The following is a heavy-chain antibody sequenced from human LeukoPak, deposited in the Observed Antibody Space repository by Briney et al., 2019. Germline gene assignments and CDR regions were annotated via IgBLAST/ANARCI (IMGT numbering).Heavy chain of an antibody. CDR1: GFTFSSYS. CDR2: ISSSSSYI. D-gene: IGHD6-13*01. CDR3: ASIAAADYYCYYMDV. J-gene: IGHJ6*03. Sequence: GGSLRLSCAASGFTFSSYSMNWVRQAPGKGLEWVSSISSSSSYIYYADSVKGRFTISRDNAKNSLYLQMNSLRAEDTAVYYCASIAAADYYCYYMDVWGKGTTVTVSS. V-gene: IGHV3-21*01.